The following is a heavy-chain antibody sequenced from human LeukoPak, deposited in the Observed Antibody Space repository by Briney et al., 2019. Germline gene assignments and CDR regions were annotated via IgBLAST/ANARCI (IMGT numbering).Heavy chain of an antibody. Sequence: PSQTLSLTCAVSGGSISSGGYSWSWIRQPPGKGLEWIGYIYYSGSTYYNPSLKSRVTISVDTSKNQFSLKLSSVTAADTAVYYCARATGFDCSGGSCYPWGWFDPWGQGTLVTVSS. V-gene: IGHV4-30-4*07. J-gene: IGHJ5*02. CDR3: ARATGFDCSGGSCYPWGWFDP. CDR2: IYYSGST. D-gene: IGHD2-15*01. CDR1: GGSISSGGYS.